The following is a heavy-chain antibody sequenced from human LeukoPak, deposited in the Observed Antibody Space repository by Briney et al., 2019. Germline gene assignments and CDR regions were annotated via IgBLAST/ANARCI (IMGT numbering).Heavy chain of an antibody. Sequence: PGGSLRLSCAASGFTFSNYAMSWVRQAPGKGLEWVSSITSSSSYIYYADSAKGRFTISRDNAKNSLFLQMNSLRAEDTAVYYCARVLSGTLTFDHWGQGTLVAVSS. CDR2: ITSSSSYI. CDR3: ARVLSGTLTFDH. CDR1: GFTFSNYA. D-gene: IGHD3-9*01. J-gene: IGHJ4*02. V-gene: IGHV3-21*01.